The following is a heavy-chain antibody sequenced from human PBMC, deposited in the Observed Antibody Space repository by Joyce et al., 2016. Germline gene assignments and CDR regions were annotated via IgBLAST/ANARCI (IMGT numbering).Heavy chain of an antibody. D-gene: IGHD5-12*01. CDR3: AVGFNGGYPLL. Sequence: QVQLVQSGAEVKKPGASVKVSCRASGYTFSGYTISWVRQAPGQGLEWMGWVSAYNGKTNFAERVEGRVAMTTDTSTSTAYMELRSLRSDDTALYYCAVGFNGGYPLLGGQGTLVTVSS. J-gene: IGHJ4*02. CDR1: GYTFSGYT. V-gene: IGHV1-18*01. CDR2: VSAYNGKT.